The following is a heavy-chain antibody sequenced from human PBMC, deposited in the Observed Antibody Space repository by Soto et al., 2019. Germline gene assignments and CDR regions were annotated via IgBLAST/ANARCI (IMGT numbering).Heavy chain of an antibody. Sequence: SETLSLTCIVSGTSVSNYYWSWIRQPAGKGLEHIGRIYTSGSTSYNPSLKSRVTMSMDTSQTQIYLNLTSVTAADTAVYYCARGGIQLSYAFDYWGQGIQVTVSS. CDR3: ARGGIQLSYAFDY. J-gene: IGHJ4*02. D-gene: IGHD5-18*01. V-gene: IGHV4-4*07. CDR2: IYTSGST. CDR1: GTSVSNYY.